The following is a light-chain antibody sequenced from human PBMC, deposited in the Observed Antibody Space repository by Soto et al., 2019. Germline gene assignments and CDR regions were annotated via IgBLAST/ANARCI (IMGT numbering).Light chain of an antibody. J-gene: IGLJ1*01. V-gene: IGLV1-40*01. CDR1: SSNIGAGYD. CDR2: GNS. CDR3: QSYDSSLSGSYV. Sequence: QSVLTQPPSVSGAPGQRVTISCTGSSSNIGAGYDVHWYQQLPGTAPKLLIYGNSNRPSGVPDRFSGSKSGTSASLAITGLQAEVEADYCCQSYDSSLSGSYVFGTGTKVTVL.